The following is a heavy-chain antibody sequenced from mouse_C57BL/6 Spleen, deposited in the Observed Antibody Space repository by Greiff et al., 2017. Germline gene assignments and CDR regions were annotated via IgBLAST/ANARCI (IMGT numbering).Heavy chain of an antibody. V-gene: IGHV1-59*01. J-gene: IGHJ3*01. CDR2: IDPSDSYT. CDR3: AREEGGAAWFAY. Sequence: QVQLQQPGAELVRPGTSVKLSCKASGYTFTSYWMHWVKQRHGQGLEWIGVIDPSDSYTNYNQKFKGKATLTVDTSSSTAYMQLSSLTSEDSAFFYVAREEGGAAWFAYWGQGLLVSVSA. CDR1: GYTFTSYW.